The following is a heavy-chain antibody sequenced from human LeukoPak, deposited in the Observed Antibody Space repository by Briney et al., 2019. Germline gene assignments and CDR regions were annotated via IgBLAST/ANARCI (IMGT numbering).Heavy chain of an antibody. CDR3: ARGFDDSSGYYFVDAFDI. D-gene: IGHD3-22*01. CDR1: GFTFSSHG. J-gene: IGHJ3*02. CDR2: ISPSGSIS. Sequence: GGTLRLSCAASGFTFSSHGINWVRQAPGKGLEWVSGISPSGSISYYADSVKGRFTISRDNAKNSLYLQMNSLRAEDTAVYYCARGFDDSSGYYFVDAFDIWGQGTMVTVSS. V-gene: IGHV3-23*01.